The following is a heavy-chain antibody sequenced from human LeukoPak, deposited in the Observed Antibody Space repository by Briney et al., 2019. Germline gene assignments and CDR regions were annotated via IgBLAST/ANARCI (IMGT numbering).Heavy chain of an antibody. CDR3: ARPSSGWYAGGDY. J-gene: IGHJ4*02. D-gene: IGHD6-19*01. V-gene: IGHV1-2*02. CDR1: GYTFTSYY. Sequence: ASVKVSCKASGYTFTSYYMHWVRQAPGQGLEWMGWINPNSGGTNYAQKFQGRVTMTRDTSISTAYMELSRLRSDDTAVYYCARPSSGWYAGGDYWGQGTLVTVSS. CDR2: INPNSGGT.